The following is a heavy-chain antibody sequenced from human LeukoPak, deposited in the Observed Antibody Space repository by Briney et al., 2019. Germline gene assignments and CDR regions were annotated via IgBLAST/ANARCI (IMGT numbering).Heavy chain of an antibody. V-gene: IGHV3-74*01. J-gene: IGHJ5*02. Sequence: QPGGSLRLSCAASGFTFSSYWMHWVRQAPGKGLVWVSRINSDGSSTSYADSVKGRFTISRDNSKNSLYLQMNSLRTEDTALYYCAKDIGDCSGGSCWIKNWFDPWGQGTLVTVSS. D-gene: IGHD2-15*01. CDR2: INSDGSST. CDR1: GFTFSSYW. CDR3: AKDIGDCSGGSCWIKNWFDP.